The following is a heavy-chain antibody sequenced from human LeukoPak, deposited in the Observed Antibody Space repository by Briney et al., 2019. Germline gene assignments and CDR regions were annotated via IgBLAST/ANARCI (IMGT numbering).Heavy chain of an antibody. Sequence: GGSLRLSCAASEFTFSDYYMSWIRQAPGKGLEWVSYISSGGSNIYYADSVKGRFTISRDNAKNSLYLQMNSLRAEDTAVYYCARDPEDIVVVPAATTNNWFDPWGQGTLVTVSS. CDR2: ISSGGSNI. V-gene: IGHV3-11*04. J-gene: IGHJ5*02. CDR1: EFTFSDYY. D-gene: IGHD2-2*01. CDR3: ARDPEDIVVVPAATTNNWFDP.